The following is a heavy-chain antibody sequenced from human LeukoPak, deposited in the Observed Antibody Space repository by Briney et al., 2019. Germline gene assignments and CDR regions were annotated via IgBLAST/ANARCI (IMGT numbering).Heavy chain of an antibody. J-gene: IGHJ5*02. CDR2: IYYSGST. Sequence: SETLSLTCTVSGGSISSYYCSWIRQPPGKGLEWIGYIYYSGSTNYNPSLKSRVTISVDTSKNQFSLKLSSVTAADTAVYYCTRDRGITMVRGAIRWFDPWGQGTLVTVSS. V-gene: IGHV4-59*01. CDR1: GGSISSYY. CDR3: TRDRGITMVRGAIRWFDP. D-gene: IGHD3-10*01.